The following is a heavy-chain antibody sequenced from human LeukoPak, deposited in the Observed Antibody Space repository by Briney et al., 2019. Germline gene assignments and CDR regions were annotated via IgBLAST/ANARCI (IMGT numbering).Heavy chain of an antibody. Sequence: GGSLRLSCAASGFTFSSYVMSWVRQAPGKGLEWVSAIRGSGTTTYYADSVKGRFTISRDNSKDTLFLQMNSLRAEDTAVYYCAKPPFSDSSGFANWGHGTLVTVSS. CDR1: GFTFSSYV. J-gene: IGHJ4*01. D-gene: IGHD3-22*01. V-gene: IGHV3-23*01. CDR3: AKPPFSDSSGFAN. CDR2: IRGSGTTT.